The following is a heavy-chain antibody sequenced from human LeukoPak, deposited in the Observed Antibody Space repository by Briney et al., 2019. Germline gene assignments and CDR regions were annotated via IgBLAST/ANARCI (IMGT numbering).Heavy chain of an antibody. Sequence: SETLSLTCTVSGGCIGGSYWSWIRQPAGKGLEWIGRVSASGSTNYNPSLKNRVTMSLDTSKNQFSLNLTSVTAADTAVYSCARIRDNSGYYLGAFDVWGQGTVVTVSS. V-gene: IGHV4-4*07. CDR1: GGCIGGSY. CDR3: ARIRDNSGYYLGAFDV. J-gene: IGHJ3*01. CDR2: VSASGST. D-gene: IGHD5-12*01.